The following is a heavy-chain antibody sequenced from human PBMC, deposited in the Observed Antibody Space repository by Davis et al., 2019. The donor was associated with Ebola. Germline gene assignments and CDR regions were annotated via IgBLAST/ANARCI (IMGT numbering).Heavy chain of an antibody. CDR2: ISWNGGIT. CDR3: ARRVYDSRGSYYFDY. D-gene: IGHD3-22*01. J-gene: IGHJ4*02. Sequence: GGSLRLSCAASGFTFDTFGMTWVRQAPGKGLDWVSGISWNGGITTYADSVKGRLTISRDNAKNSLYLQMNSLRAEDTALYYCARRVYDSRGSYYFDYWGQGTLVTVSS. CDR1: GFTFDTFG. V-gene: IGHV3-20*04.